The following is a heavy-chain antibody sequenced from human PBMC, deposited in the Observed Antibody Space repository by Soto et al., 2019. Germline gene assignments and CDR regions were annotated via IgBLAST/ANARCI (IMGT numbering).Heavy chain of an antibody. Sequence: GGSLILSCASSGFIFINYFMHFVRQTPGKVLEWVAVLGFDGGVRYYADSVKGRFTISRDNSKNTLDLQMDSLRVEDTALYYCERETVGNDYDMEVWGKGNTVSVSS. J-gene: IGHJ6*04. CDR2: LGFDGGVR. D-gene: IGHD1-26*01. CDR1: GFIFINYF. CDR3: ERETVGNDYDMEV. V-gene: IGHV3-33*01.